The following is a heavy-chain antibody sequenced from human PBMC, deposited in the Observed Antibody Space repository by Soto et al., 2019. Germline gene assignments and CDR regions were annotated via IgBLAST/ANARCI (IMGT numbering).Heavy chain of an antibody. CDR1: GYTFTSYD. CDR2: MNPNSGNT. V-gene: IGHV1-8*01. J-gene: IGHJ6*02. CDR3: AREKTSYGIEV. Sequence: QVQLVQSGAEVKKPGASVKVSCKASGYTFTSYDINWVRQATGQGLEWMGWMNPNSGNTGYVQKFQGRVTMTRNTTISTAFMELSSLGSENAAVYYGAREKTSYGIEVWVQRPKVSVSS.